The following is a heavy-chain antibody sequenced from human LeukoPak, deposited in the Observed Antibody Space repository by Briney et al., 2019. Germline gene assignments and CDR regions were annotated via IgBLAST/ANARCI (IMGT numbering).Heavy chain of an antibody. CDR1: GFTFSSYS. V-gene: IGHV3-48*02. CDR2: ISSSSSTI. Sequence: PGGSLRLSCAASGFTFSSYSMNWVRQAPGKGLEWVSYISSSSSTIHYAESVKGRFTISRDNAKNSLYLQMNSLRDEDTAVYYCAREAMLQGLYYFDYWGQGTLVTVSS. J-gene: IGHJ4*02. CDR3: AREAMLQGLYYFDY. D-gene: IGHD3-16*01.